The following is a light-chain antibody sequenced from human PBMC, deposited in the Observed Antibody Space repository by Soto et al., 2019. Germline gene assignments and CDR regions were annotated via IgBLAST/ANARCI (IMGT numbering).Light chain of an antibody. J-gene: IGKJ4*01. CDR1: QSVSSSN. CDR2: DAS. Sequence: VWMMYTGTLSLSAGERSTLSCMASQSVSSSNLAWYQQKPGQAPRLLLYDASNRATGIPARFSGSGSGTDFTLTISILEPEDFAIHYCQQRTTWLSISFAGGTKLDIK. V-gene: IGKV3D-20*02. CDR3: QQRTTWLSIS.